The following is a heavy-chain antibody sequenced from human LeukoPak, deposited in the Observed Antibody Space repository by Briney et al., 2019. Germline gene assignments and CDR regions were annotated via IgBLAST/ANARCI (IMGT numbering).Heavy chain of an antibody. Sequence: SETLSLTCTDSGASISGTSYYWTWTRQHPGEGLEWLGFIHYSGSIYYNPSLSSRLMISADKAKNQMSLKLISVTAADTAVYYCAARGDTAKGGEYWGQGTQVTVSS. D-gene: IGHD5-18*01. J-gene: IGHJ4*02. CDR3: AARGDTAKGGEY. V-gene: IGHV4-31*02. CDR1: GASISGTSYY. CDR2: IHYSGSI.